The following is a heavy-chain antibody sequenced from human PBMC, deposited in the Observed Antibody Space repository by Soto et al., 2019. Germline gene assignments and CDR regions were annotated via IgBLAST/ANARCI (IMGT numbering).Heavy chain of an antibody. CDR3: AGGEGGGYDYGGYYFDY. V-gene: IGHV1-69*12. J-gene: IGHJ4*02. D-gene: IGHD5-12*01. Sequence: QVQLVQSGAEVKKPGSSVKVSCKASGGTFSSYAISWVRQAPGQGLEWMGGIIPIFGTANYAQKFQGRVTITADESTSTAYMELSSLRSEDTAVYYCAGGEGGGYDYGGYYFDYWGQGTLVTVSS. CDR2: IIPIFGTA. CDR1: GGTFSSYA.